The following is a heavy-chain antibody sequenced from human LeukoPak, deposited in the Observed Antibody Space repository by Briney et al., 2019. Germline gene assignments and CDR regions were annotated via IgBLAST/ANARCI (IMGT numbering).Heavy chain of an antibody. V-gene: IGHV3-9*03. CDR2: ISWNSGFI. Sequence: PGGSLRLSCAASGFTFDDSAMHWVRQRPGKGLEWVSGISWNSGFIAYADSVKGRFTISRDNAKNSLYLQMKSLRPEDMAVYFCAKGAESGYDLGSAFDLGGQGTMVIVSS. CDR3: AKGAESGYDLGSAFDL. D-gene: IGHD5-12*01. J-gene: IGHJ3*01. CDR1: GFTFDDSA.